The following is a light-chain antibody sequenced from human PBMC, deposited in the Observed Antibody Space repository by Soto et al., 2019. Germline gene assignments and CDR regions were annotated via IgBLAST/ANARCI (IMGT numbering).Light chain of an antibody. V-gene: IGKV3-20*01. J-gene: IGKJ1*01. Sequence: EIVLTQSPGTLSLSPGERATLSCRASQSVSSDYLAWYQHKPGQAPRLLIYAASTRANGIPDRFSGSGSGTDFTLTITRLEPEDFAVYYCQQYGTYRTFGQGTKVEIK. CDR2: AAS. CDR1: QSVSSDY. CDR3: QQYGTYRT.